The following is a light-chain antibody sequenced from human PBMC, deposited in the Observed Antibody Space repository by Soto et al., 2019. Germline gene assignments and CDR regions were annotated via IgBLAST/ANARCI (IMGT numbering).Light chain of an antibody. Sequence: EIVLTQSPGTLSLSPGERATLSCRASQNVNSNHIAWYQQKPGQAPRLLIYGPSSRATGITERFSGSGSGTDFTLTISRLEPEDFAVYFCHQFGSSPQTFGHGTKVEIK. CDR1: QNVNSNH. CDR3: HQFGSSPQT. CDR2: GPS. V-gene: IGKV3-20*01. J-gene: IGKJ1*01.